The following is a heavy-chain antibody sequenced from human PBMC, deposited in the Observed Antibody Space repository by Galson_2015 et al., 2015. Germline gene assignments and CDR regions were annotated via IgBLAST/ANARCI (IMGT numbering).Heavy chain of an antibody. D-gene: IGHD3-10*01. CDR2: MSHDGSNK. V-gene: IGHV3-30*03. Sequence: SLRLSCAASGFTFGTYGMHWVRQAPGKGLEWVAVMSHDGSNKYYTDSVKGRFTISRDNSKNTLYLQMNGLRAEDKAVYYCATVMVRGITPPFDYWGQGTLVTVSS. J-gene: IGHJ4*02. CDR1: GFTFGTYG. CDR3: ATVMVRGITPPFDY.